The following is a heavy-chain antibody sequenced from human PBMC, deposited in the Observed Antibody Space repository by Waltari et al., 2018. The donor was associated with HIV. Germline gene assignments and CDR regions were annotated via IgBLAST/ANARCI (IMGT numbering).Heavy chain of an antibody. Sequence: QLVESGGGLVQPGGSLRLSGAVSVFAVRTPTMNWVRQAPGKGLEWVSSITGSSNTIYYADSVKGRFTISRDNAKNSLYLQMNSLRAEDTAVYYCARDSRDYWGQGTLVTVSS. CDR2: ITGSSNTI. CDR3: ARDSRDY. CDR1: VFAVRTPT. V-gene: IGHV3-48*01. J-gene: IGHJ4*02.